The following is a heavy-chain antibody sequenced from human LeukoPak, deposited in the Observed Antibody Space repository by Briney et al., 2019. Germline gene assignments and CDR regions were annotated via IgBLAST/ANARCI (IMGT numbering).Heavy chain of an antibody. Sequence: ASVKVSCKASGYTFTAYYMHWVRQAPGQGLEWMGRINPNSGGTNYAQKFQGRVTMTRDTSISTAYMELSRLRSDDTAVYYCARGYSGFVERDCWGQGTLVTVSS. J-gene: IGHJ4*02. CDR2: INPNSGGT. V-gene: IGHV1-2*02. CDR3: ARGYSGFVERDC. CDR1: GYTFTAYY. D-gene: IGHD6-19*01.